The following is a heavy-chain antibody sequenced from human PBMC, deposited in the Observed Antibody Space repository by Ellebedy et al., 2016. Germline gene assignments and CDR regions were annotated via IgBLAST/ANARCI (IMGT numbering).Heavy chain of an antibody. CDR3: ASRAVAVASMDPPRDYYYGMDV. CDR2: ISSTGTYI. J-gene: IGHJ6*02. V-gene: IGHV3-21*01. Sequence: GGSLRLSCAASGFTFSSFAMNWVRQAPGKGLEWVSSISSTGTYIYYADSVKGRFTISRDNAKNSLYLQMNSLRTEDTAVYYCASRAVAVASMDPPRDYYYGMDVWGQGTAVTVSS. CDR1: GFTFSSFA. D-gene: IGHD6-19*01.